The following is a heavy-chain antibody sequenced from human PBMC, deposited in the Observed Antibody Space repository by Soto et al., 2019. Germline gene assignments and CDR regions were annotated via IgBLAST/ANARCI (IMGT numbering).Heavy chain of an antibody. J-gene: IGHJ5*02. Sequence: QVQLQQSGPGLVKPSQTLSLTCAISGDSVSSNSAAWNWIRQSPSRGLELLGRTYYRSKWYNDYAVSVKSRITINPDTSKNQFSLQLNSVTPEDTAVYYCARDPAPDTILTGANWFDPWGQGTLVTVSS. CDR3: ARDPAPDTILTGANWFDP. D-gene: IGHD3-9*01. CDR1: GDSVSSNSAA. CDR2: TYYRSKWYN. V-gene: IGHV6-1*01.